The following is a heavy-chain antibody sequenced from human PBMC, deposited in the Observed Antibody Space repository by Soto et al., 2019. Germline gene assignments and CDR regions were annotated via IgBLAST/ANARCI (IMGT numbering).Heavy chain of an antibody. CDR1: RFTFSNYW. CDR3: ARDPNSIDY. Sequence: EVQLVESGGGLVQPGGSLRLSCAASRFTFSNYWMSWERQAPGQGLEWVANIKQDGSEKYYVDSVKGRFTISRDNAKNSLYLQMNSLSAEDTAVYYCARDPNSIDYWGQGTLVTVSS. D-gene: IGHD2-15*01. CDR2: IKQDGSEK. V-gene: IGHV3-7*01. J-gene: IGHJ4*02.